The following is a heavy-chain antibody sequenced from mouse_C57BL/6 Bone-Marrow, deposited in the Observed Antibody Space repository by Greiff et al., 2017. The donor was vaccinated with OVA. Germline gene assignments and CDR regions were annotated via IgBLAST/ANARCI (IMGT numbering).Heavy chain of an antibody. J-gene: IGHJ2*01. V-gene: IGHV3-6*01. CDR2: ISYDGSN. CDR1: GYSITSGYY. Sequence: VQLQQSGPGLVKPSQSLSLTCSVTGYSITSGYYWNWIRQFPGNKLEWMGYISYDGSNNYNPSLKNRISITRDTSKNQFFLKLNSVTTEDTATYYCARDGQATKRFFDYWGQGTTLTVSS. D-gene: IGHD3-2*02. CDR3: ARDGQATKRFFDY.